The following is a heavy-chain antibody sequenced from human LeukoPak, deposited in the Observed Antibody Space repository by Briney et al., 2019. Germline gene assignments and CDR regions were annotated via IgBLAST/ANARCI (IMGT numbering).Heavy chain of an antibody. J-gene: IGHJ4*02. CDR2: ISSSSSTI. D-gene: IGHD6-13*01. Sequence: ETLSLTCTVSGGSISSSSYYWGWIRQAPGKGLEWVSYISSSSSTIYYADSVKGRFTISRDNAKNSLYLQMNSLRAEDTAVYYCGAAGGLGLWGQGTLVTVSS. V-gene: IGHV3-48*01. CDR1: GGSISSSS. CDR3: GAAGGLGL.